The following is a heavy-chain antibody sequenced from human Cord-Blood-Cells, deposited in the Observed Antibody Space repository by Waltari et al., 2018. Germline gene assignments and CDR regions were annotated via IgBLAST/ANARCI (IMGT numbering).Heavy chain of an antibody. CDR3: ARGGVVEYFQH. J-gene: IGHJ1*01. Sequence: QVQLQQWGAGLLKPSETLCLTCAVYGGSFSGYYWSWIRQPPGKGLEWIGEINHSGRTNYNPSLKSRVTISVDTSKNQFSLKLSSVTAADTAVYYCARGGVVEYFQHWGQGTLVTVSS. CDR2: INHSGRT. CDR1: GGSFSGYY. D-gene: IGHD3-3*01. V-gene: IGHV4-34*01.